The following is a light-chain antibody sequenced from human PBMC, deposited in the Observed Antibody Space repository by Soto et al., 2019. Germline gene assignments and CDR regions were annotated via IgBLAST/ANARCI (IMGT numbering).Light chain of an antibody. CDR2: GAP. V-gene: IGKV3-15*01. CDR3: PQYNNWPLT. J-gene: IGKJ1*01. Sequence: EIVMTSAPAIPSENQGERATLSCRASQSVSSNLAWYQQKPGQAPRLLIYGAPTRATGIPARFSGSGSGTEFTLTISSLQSEDFAVYYCPQYNNWPLTFGQGTKV. CDR1: QSVSSN.